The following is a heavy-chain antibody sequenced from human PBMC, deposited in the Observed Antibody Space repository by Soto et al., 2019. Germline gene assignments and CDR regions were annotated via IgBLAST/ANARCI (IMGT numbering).Heavy chain of an antibody. CDR3: ARASGNGTNWYEGYFDS. V-gene: IGHV1-46*01. CDR1: GYTFTNFF. D-gene: IGHD6-13*01. CDR2: INPSGGST. Sequence: QVQLVQSGAEVKKPGASVKVSCMASGYTFTNFFIHCVRQAPGQGLEWMGIINPSGGSTRYAQICQGRVTMTRDTSTSTVYMELSSLRSEDTGMFYCARASGNGTNWYEGYFDSWGQGTLVTVSS. J-gene: IGHJ4*02.